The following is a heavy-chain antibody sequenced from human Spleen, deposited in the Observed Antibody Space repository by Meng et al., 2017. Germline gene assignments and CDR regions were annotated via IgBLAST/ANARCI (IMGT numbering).Heavy chain of an antibody. CDR2: ISWNSGSA. D-gene: IGHD5-18*01. J-gene: IGHJ4*02. Sequence: SLRLSCEGSGFTFDDYAIHWVRQVPGKGLEWVSGISWNSGSAAYADSVKGRFINSRDNAKNSLYLQMDSLRTEDTALYYCAKDKADFRASVDTSMVTFDYWGQGTQVTCAS. V-gene: IGHV3-9*01. CDR1: GFTFDDYA. CDR3: AKDKADFRASVDTSMVTFDY.